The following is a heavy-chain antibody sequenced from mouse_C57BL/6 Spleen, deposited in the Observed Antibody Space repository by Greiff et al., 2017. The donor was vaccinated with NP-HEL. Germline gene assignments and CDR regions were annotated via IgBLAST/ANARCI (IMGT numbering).Heavy chain of an antibody. D-gene: IGHD1-1*01. V-gene: IGHV1-9*01. CDR2: ILPGSGST. Sequence: VQLQQSGAELMKPGASVKLSCKATGYTFTGYWIEWVKQRPGHGLEWIGEILPGSGSTNYNEKFKGKATFTAVPSSNTAYSQLSSLTTEDSAIYYCARGVSSYGEWFAYWGQGTLVTVSA. CDR3: ARGVSSYGEWFAY. CDR1: GYTFTGYW. J-gene: IGHJ3*01.